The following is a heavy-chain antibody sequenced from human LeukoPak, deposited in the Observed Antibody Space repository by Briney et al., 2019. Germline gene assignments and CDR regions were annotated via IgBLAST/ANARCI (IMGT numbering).Heavy chain of an antibody. CDR1: GFTFSNFG. V-gene: IGHV3-21*01. CDR2: ISSSSTYI. J-gene: IGHJ3*02. D-gene: IGHD3-10*01. Sequence: GGSLRLSCAASGFTFSNFGINWVRQAPGKGLEWVSSISSSSTYIYYADSVKGRFTVSRDNAKNSVYLQMNSLRAEDTAVYYCARSVVLVWLGELGAFDIWGQGTLVTVSS. CDR3: ARSVVLVWLGELGAFDI.